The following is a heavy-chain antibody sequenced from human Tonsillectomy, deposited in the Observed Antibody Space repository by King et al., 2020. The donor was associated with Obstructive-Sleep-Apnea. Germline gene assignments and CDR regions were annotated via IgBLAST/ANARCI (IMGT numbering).Heavy chain of an antibody. CDR2: IYYSGST. D-gene: IGHD5-24*01. V-gene: IGHV4-30-4*01. J-gene: IGHJ3*02. CDR1: GGSISSGDYY. CDR3: ARERVEMATLGAFDI. Sequence: PLQESGPGLVKPSQTLSLTCTVSGGSISSGDYYWSWIRQPPGQGLEWIGYIYYSGSTYYNPSLKSRVTISVDTSKNQFSLKLSSVTAADTAVYYCARERVEMATLGAFDIWGQGTMVTVSS.